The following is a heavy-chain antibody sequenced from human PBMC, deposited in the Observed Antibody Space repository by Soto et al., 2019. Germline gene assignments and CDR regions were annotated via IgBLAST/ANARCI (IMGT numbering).Heavy chain of an antibody. D-gene: IGHD3-9*01. CDR1: GYTLTELS. Sequence: VASVKVSCKVSGYTLTELSMHWVRQAPGKGLEWMGGFDPEDGETIYAQKFQGRVTMTEDTSTDTAYMELSSLRSEDTAVYYCATNDDILTGPNAFDIWGQGTMVTVSS. J-gene: IGHJ3*02. CDR3: ATNDDILTGPNAFDI. V-gene: IGHV1-24*01. CDR2: FDPEDGET.